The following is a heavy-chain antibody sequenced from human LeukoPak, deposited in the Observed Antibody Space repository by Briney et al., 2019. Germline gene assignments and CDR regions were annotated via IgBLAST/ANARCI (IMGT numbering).Heavy chain of an antibody. Sequence: ASVKVSCKASGYTFTSYAMNWVRQAAGQGLEWMGWMNPHSGNTGYAQKFLGRITLTRNTSTSMAYMELTSLKSEDTAVYYCARGRRDVFDIWGQGTTVTVS. V-gene: IGHV1-8*03. CDR2: MNPHSGNT. CDR3: ARGRRDVFDI. J-gene: IGHJ3*02. CDR1: GYTFTSYA.